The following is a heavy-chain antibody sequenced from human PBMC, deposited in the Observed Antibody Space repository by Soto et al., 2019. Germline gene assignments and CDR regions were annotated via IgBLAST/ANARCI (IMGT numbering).Heavy chain of an antibody. D-gene: IGHD1-1*01. J-gene: IGHJ4*02. CDR2: IHAGNGNT. Sequence: GASVKVSCKASGYAFSSYAIHWVRQAPGQGLEWMGWIHAGNGNTKYSQSFQGRVTISRDTSATTAYMELNSLRSEDTAVYYCARGVEFLDYWGQGTMVTVSS. CDR1: GYAFSSYA. CDR3: ARGVEFLDY. V-gene: IGHV1-3*01.